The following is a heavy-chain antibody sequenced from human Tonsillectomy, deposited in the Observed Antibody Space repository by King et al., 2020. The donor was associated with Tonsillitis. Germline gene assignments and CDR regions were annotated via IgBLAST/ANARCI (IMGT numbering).Heavy chain of an antibody. Sequence: QVQLVESGGGVVLPGRSLRLSCAASGFAFSRFDIYWVRQAPGKGLEWVTIISYDGSNTYYADSVKGRFTISRDNSKNTVYLQMNSLRADDTAVYYCAGELRGRIAVTGKPAHWGPGTLVTVSS. J-gene: IGHJ4*02. CDR1: GFAFSRFD. CDR3: AGELRGRIAVTGKPAH. V-gene: IGHV3-33*05. D-gene: IGHD6-19*01. CDR2: ISYDGSNT.